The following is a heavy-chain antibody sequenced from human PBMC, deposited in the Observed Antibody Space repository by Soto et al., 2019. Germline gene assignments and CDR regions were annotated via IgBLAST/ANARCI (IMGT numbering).Heavy chain of an antibody. CDR2: IVPIVDTS. CDR1: GGTFSSYA. D-gene: IGHD5-12*01. CDR3: VRVVAIPGYPDN. Sequence: QVQLVQSGAEVRQPASSVKVSCKTSGGTFSSYAISWVRQAPGQGLEWMGGIVPIVDTSTYAQKFQCRVTITADASTSTVYMELSSLRSDDTAVYYCVRVVAIPGYPDNWGQGTLVTVSS. V-gene: IGHV1-69*12. J-gene: IGHJ4*02.